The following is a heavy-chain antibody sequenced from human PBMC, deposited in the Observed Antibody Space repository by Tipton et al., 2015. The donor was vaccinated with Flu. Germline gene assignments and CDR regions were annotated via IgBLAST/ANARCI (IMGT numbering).Heavy chain of an antibody. CDR3: ASFVRPYFTYGLDV. D-gene: IGHD3-10*02. CDR1: GASVSSSAYY. J-gene: IGHJ6*02. CDR2: VYQSGST. Sequence: TLSLTCTVSGASVSSSAYYWSWVRQPPGKGLEWIGNVYQSGSTSHNPSLKSRVTISIDTSADQFFLKLKSVTAADTAVYFCASFVRPYFTYGLDVWGQGTTVTVSS. V-gene: IGHV4-39*07.